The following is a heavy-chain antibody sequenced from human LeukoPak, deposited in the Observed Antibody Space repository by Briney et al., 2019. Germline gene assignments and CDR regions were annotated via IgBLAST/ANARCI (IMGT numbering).Heavy chain of an antibody. CDR1: GYTFTSYD. D-gene: IGHD3-10*01. CDR2: MNPNSGNT. V-gene: IGHV1-8*03. CDR3: ARVRTMVRGVINGGFDY. Sequence: ASVKVSCKASGYTFTSYDINWVRQATGQGLEWMGWMNPNSGNTGYAQKFQGRVTITRNTSISTAYMELSSLRSEDTAVYYCARVRTMVRGVINGGFDYWGQGTLVTVSS. J-gene: IGHJ4*02.